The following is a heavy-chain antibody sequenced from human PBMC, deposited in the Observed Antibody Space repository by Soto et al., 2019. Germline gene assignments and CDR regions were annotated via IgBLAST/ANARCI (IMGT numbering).Heavy chain of an antibody. D-gene: IGHD1-1*01. CDR2: IYYSGST. J-gene: IGHJ4*02. Sequence: ETLSLTCTVSGGSISSYYWSWIRQPPGKGLEWIGYIYYSGSTNYNPSLKSRVTISVDTSKNQFSLKLSSVTAADTAVYYCARAGTEPHPFDYWGQGTLVTVSS. V-gene: IGHV4-59*01. CDR3: ARAGTEPHPFDY. CDR1: GGSISSYY.